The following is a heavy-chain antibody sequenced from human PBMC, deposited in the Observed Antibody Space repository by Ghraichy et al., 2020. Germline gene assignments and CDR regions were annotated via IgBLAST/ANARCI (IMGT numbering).Heavy chain of an antibody. CDR3: TRLSCTGSCSHGGAFDI. D-gene: IGHD2-15*01. V-gene: IGHV4-31*03. CDR2: VFSSGSA. J-gene: IGHJ3*02. Sequence: SETLSLTCTVSGPSISSGAYFWSWIRQQPGKGLEWIGYVFSSGSAYYTPSLTSRVTMSIDTSQNQFSLRLTSVTAADTAVYFCTRLSCTGSCSHGGAFDIWGQGTMVPVSS. CDR1: GPSISSGAYF.